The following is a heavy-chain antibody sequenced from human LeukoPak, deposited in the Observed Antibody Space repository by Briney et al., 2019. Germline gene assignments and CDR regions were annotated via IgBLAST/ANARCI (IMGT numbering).Heavy chain of an antibody. J-gene: IGHJ4*02. CDR1: GYTFTGYY. Sequence: ASVKVSCKASGYTFTGYYIHWVRQAPGQGLEWMGWISAYNGNTNYAQKLQGRVTMTTDTSTSTAYMELRSLRSDDTAVYYCARDDPDYYDSSGYFDYWGQGTLVTVSS. CDR2: ISAYNGNT. V-gene: IGHV1-18*04. CDR3: ARDDPDYYDSSGYFDY. D-gene: IGHD3-22*01.